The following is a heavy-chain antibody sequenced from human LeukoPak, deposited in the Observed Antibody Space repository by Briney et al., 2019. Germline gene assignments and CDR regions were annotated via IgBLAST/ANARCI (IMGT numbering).Heavy chain of an antibody. D-gene: IGHD5-24*01. CDR1: GFTFSSYG. CDR3: AKSLVYNRNWFDP. V-gene: IGHV3-23*01. J-gene: IGHJ5*02. Sequence: PGGSLRLSCAASGFTFSSYGMSWVRQAPGKGLEWASAISDSGGSTYYADSVKGRFTISRDNSKNTLYLQMNSLRAEDTAVYYCAKSLVYNRNWFDPWGQGTLVTVSS. CDR2: ISDSGGST.